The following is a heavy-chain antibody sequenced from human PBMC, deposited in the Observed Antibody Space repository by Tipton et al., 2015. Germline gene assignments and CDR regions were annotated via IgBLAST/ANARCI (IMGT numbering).Heavy chain of an antibody. CDR3: VRRGLDP. J-gene: IGHJ5*02. CDR1: GYSFTSYS. D-gene: IGHD3-10*01. Sequence: QSGAEVKKPGASVKISCKGSGYSFTSYSIHWVRQALGQGFEWMGMINSSGGGTEYAQKFQGRVTMTRDTSTGTVYMELSGLTSEDTAAYYCVRRGLDPWGQGTLVTVSS. CDR2: INSSGGGT. V-gene: IGHV1-46*01.